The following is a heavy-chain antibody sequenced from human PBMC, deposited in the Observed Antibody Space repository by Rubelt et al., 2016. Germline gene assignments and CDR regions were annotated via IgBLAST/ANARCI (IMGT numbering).Heavy chain of an antibody. CDR1: GGSISSSSYY. Sequence: QLQPQESGPGLVKPSETLSLTCTVSGGSISSSSYYWGWIRQPPGKGLEWIGSIYYSGSTYYNPSRKSRVTISVDTSKNQFSLKVSSVTAADTAVYYCARDKSGYYYGGAFDIWGQGTMVTVSS. V-gene: IGHV4-39*01. CDR2: IYYSGST. D-gene: IGHD3-22*01. CDR3: ARDKSGYYYGGAFDI. J-gene: IGHJ3*02.